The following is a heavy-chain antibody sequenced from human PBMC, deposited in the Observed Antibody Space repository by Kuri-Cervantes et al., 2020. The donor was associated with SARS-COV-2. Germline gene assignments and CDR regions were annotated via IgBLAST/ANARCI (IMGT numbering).Heavy chain of an antibody. CDR1: GYTFTSYG. V-gene: IGHV1-18*04. D-gene: IGHD6-19*01. J-gene: IGHJ4*02. CDR3: ARESGSSGWYGFDY. Sequence: ASVKVSCKASGYTFTSYGISWVRQAPGQGLEWMGWISAYNGNTNYAQKLQGRVTMTTDTYTSTAYMELRGLRTDVTAVYYFARESGSSGWYGFDYWGQGTLVTVSS. CDR2: ISAYNGNT.